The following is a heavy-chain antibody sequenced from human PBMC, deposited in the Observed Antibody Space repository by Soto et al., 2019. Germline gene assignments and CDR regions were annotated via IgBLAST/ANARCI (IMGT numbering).Heavy chain of an antibody. CDR2: INHSGST. J-gene: IGHJ6*03. CDR1: GGSFSGYY. Sequence: SETLSLTCAVYGGSFSGYYWSWIRQPPGKGLEWIGEINHSGSTNYNPSLKSRVTISVDTSKNQFSLKLSSVTAADTAVYYCARILNWGTQKVYYYYYYMDVWGKGTTVTVSS. D-gene: IGHD7-27*01. CDR3: ARILNWGTQKVYYYYYYMDV. V-gene: IGHV4-34*01.